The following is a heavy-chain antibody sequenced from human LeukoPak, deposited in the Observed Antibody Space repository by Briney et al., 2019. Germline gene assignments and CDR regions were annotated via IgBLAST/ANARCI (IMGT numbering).Heavy chain of an antibody. CDR2: INSDGSST. Sequence: PGGSLRLSCAASGFTFSSYWMHWVRQAPGKGLVWVSRINSDGSSTSYADSVKGRFTISRDNAKNTLYLQMNSLRAEDTAVYYCARDGYYYDSSGYYRYFDHWGQGTLVTVSS. CDR1: GFTFSSYW. V-gene: IGHV3-74*01. CDR3: ARDGYYYDSSGYYRYFDH. D-gene: IGHD3-22*01. J-gene: IGHJ4*02.